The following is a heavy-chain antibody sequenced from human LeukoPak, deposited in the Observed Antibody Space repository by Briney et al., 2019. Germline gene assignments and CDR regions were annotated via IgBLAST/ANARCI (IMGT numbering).Heavy chain of an antibody. V-gene: IGHV5-10-1*01. J-gene: IGHJ5*02. CDR1: ADNFTSYW. CDR3: ARHLVTYFASGHYYNAYNWFDP. D-gene: IGHD3-10*01. CDR2: IEYQNSLT. Sequence: GESLRISSQGSADNFTSYWIDWVRQMPGKGLEWMGRIEYQNSLTNYSPSFQGNVTIPVDKSISTAYLQWSSLNASDTAIYYCARHLVTYFASGHYYNAYNWFDPWGQGTLVTVSS.